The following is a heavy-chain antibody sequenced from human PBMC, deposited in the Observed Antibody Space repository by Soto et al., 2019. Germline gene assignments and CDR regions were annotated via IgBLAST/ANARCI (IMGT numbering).Heavy chain of an antibody. J-gene: IGHJ4*02. CDR2: IDGSGTTK. CDR1: GFTFNDFE. V-gene: IGHV3-48*03. CDR3: ARGFGRFNY. D-gene: IGHD3-10*01. Sequence: EVQLLESGGGLVQPGGSLRLSCGVSGFTFNDFEMNWVHQAPGKGLEWLAYIDGSGTTKKYADSVRGRFTISRDNPNNSLFLQMSSLSAADTAIYYCARGFGRFNYWGQGTLVSVSS.